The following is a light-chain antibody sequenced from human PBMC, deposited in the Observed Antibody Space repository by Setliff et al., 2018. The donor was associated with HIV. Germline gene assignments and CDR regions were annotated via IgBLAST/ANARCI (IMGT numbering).Light chain of an antibody. CDR1: SSDIGSHNH. Sequence: QSVLTQPPSASGSPGQSVAISCTGTSSDIGSHNHVSWYQQYPGKAPKLMIYELSQRPSGVPDRFSGSKSCNTASLTVSGLQAEDEADYYCASYAGDGVHDIYVFGTGTKVTVL. J-gene: IGLJ1*01. CDR3: ASYAGDGVHDIYV. CDR2: ELS. V-gene: IGLV2-8*01.